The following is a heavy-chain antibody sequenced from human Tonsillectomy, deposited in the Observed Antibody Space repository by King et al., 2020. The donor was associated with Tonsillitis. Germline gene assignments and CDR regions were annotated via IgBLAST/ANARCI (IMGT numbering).Heavy chain of an antibody. CDR2: ISYDGSNK. D-gene: IGHD6-19*01. V-gene: IGHV3-30-3*01. CDR1: GFTFSSYG. J-gene: IGHJ4*02. Sequence: VQLVESGGGVVQPGRSLRLYCAASGFTFSSYGLLWVRQAPGKGLGWVAVISYDGSNKYYADSVKGRFTISRDNSKNTVYLQMNSLRAEDTAVYYCARAVSGWPGGSDYWGQGTLVTVSS. CDR3: ARAVSGWPGGSDY.